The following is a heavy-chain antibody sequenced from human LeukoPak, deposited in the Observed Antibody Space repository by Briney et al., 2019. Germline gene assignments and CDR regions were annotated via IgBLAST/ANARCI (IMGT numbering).Heavy chain of an antibody. CDR2: IWYDGSNK. D-gene: IGHD3-22*01. CDR1: EFTFSNYG. Sequence: GGSLRLSRTASEFTFSNYGMHWVRQAPGKGLEWVAVIWYDGSNKYYADSVKGRFTISRDNSKNTLYLQMNSLRAEDTAVYYCAREGYYESSGYPNWFDPWGQGTLVTVSS. J-gene: IGHJ5*02. CDR3: AREGYYESSGYPNWFDP. V-gene: IGHV3-33*01.